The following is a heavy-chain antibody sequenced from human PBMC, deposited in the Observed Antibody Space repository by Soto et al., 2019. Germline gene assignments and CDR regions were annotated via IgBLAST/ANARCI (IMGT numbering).Heavy chain of an antibody. V-gene: IGHV3-21*01. CDR3: ARGGGSLNF. J-gene: IGHJ4*02. Sequence: LVESGGGLVKPGGSLRLSCAASGFTFSESSLNWVRQAPGKGLEWVSSINARSTHIFYADSGKGRFTISRDNAKNSLFLQMDNLTAEDTAVYYCARGGGSLNFWGQGTLVIVSS. D-gene: IGHD2-15*01. CDR1: GFTFSESS. CDR2: INARSTHI.